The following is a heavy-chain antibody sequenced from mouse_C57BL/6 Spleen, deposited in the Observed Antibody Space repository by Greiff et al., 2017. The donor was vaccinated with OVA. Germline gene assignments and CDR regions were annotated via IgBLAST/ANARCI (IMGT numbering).Heavy chain of an antibody. D-gene: IGHD2-10*02. Sequence: VQGVESGAELARPGASVKLSCKASGYTFTSYGISWVKQRTGQGLEWIGEIYPRSGNTYYNEKFKGKATLTADKSSSTAYMELRSLTSEDSAVYFCATSSPIFVMDYWGQGTSVTVSS. J-gene: IGHJ4*01. CDR1: GYTFTSYG. CDR3: ATSSPIFVMDY. CDR2: IYPRSGNT. V-gene: IGHV1-81*01.